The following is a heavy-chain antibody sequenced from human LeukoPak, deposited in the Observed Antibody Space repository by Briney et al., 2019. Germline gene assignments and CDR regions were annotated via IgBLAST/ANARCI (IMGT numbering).Heavy chain of an antibody. V-gene: IGHV3-23*01. CDR1: GFTFSSYA. J-gene: IGHJ5*02. CDR2: ISGSGGST. CDR3: AKLLRTGTTSGFDP. Sequence: GGSLTLSRAASGFTFSSYAMSWVRQARGKGLEWVAAISGSGGSTYYADSVKCRFTISSDNSKNTLYLQMNSLRAEDTVVYYCAKLLRTGTTSGFDPWGQGTLVTVSA. D-gene: IGHD1-7*01.